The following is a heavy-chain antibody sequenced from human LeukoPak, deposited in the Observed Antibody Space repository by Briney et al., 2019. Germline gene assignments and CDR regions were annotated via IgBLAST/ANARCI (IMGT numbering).Heavy chain of an antibody. CDR1: GFTFSPYN. CDR2: ISSSSSQI. Sequence: GGSLRLSCAASGFTFSPYNMNWVRQAPGKGLEWVSSISSSSSQIYYADSVKGRFTISRDNAKSSLYLQMNSLRAEDTAMYYCARDRAVGAFDNWGQGTMVTVSS. V-gene: IGHV3-21*01. J-gene: IGHJ3*02. CDR3: ARDRAVGAFDN.